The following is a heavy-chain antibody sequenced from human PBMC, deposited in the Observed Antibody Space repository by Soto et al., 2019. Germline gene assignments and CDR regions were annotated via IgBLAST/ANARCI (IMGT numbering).Heavy chain of an antibody. V-gene: IGHV3-74*01. D-gene: IGHD1-1*01. CDR1: GFTFSNHW. CDR3: ARSWNGGDY. Sequence: EVQLVESGGGLVQPGESLRLSCEASGFTFSNHWMHWVRQAPGKGPVWVARIKTDGSTTNYADYVKGRFTVSRDNAKNSLVRKMNSLGGEGTAGYYGARSWNGGDYWGQGTVVTVSS. J-gene: IGHJ4*02. CDR2: IKTDGSTT.